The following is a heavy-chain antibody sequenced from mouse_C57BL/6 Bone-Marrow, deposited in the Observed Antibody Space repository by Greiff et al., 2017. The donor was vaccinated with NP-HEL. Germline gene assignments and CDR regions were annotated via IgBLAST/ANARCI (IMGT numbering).Heavy chain of an antibody. CDR2: IDPSDGYT. CDR1: GYTFTSYW. D-gene: IGHD2-4*01. CDR3: AREDYDWFAY. Sequence: VQLQQPGAELVKPGASVKLSCKASGYTFTSYWMQWVKQRPGQGLEWIGEIDPSDGYTNYNQKFKGKATLTVDTSSSTAYMQLSSLTSEDSAVDYCAREDYDWFAYGGQGTLATVSA. V-gene: IGHV1-50*01. J-gene: IGHJ3*01.